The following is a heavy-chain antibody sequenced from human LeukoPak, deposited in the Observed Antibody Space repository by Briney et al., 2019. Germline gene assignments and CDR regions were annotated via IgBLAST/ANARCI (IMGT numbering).Heavy chain of an antibody. CDR1: GGSVNICY. CDR2: IYTTGRT. D-gene: IGHD3/OR15-3a*01. CDR3: AKILGSVVWYGFDI. V-gene: IGHV4-4*09. Sequence: SETLFLTCSVSGGSVNICYWSWIRQPPGKGLEWIVYIYTTGRTNYNPSLKSRVTISVDTSKNQFSLKLSSVTAADTAVDYCAKILGSVVWYGFDIWGQGTMVTVSS. J-gene: IGHJ3*02.